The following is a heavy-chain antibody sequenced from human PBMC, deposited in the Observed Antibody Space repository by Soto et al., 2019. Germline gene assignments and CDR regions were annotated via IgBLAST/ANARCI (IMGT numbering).Heavy chain of an antibody. CDR3: ARSRLNCSDGSCYRGYFDY. CDR1: GGSISSYY. J-gene: IGHJ4*02. Sequence: QVQLQESGPGLVKPSETLSLTCTVSGGSISSYYWSWIRQPPGKGLEWIGYIYYSGSTNYNPSLKSRVTISVDTSKNQFPLKLSSVTAADTAVYYCARSRLNCSDGSCYRGYFDYWGQGTLVTVSS. CDR2: IYYSGST. V-gene: IGHV4-59*08. D-gene: IGHD2-15*01.